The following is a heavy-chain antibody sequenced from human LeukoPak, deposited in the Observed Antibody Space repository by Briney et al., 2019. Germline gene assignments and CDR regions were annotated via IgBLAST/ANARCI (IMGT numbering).Heavy chain of an antibody. CDR1: GFTFSNYG. D-gene: IGHD2-2*01. CDR3: AKAHCSSTTCLPYGGLDI. Sequence: PGGSLRLSCAASGFTFSNYGMHWVRQAPGKGLEWVAVISYDGSNKYYADSVKGRSTISRDNSKNTLYVQMNSLRPEDTAVYYCAKAHCSSTTCLPYGGLDIWGQGTMVTVSS. V-gene: IGHV3-30*18. CDR2: ISYDGSNK. J-gene: IGHJ3*02.